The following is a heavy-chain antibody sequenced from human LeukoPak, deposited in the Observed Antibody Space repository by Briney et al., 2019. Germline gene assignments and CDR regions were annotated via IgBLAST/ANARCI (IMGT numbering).Heavy chain of an antibody. Sequence: ASVKVSCKASGYTFTSYDINWVRQATGQGLEWMGWMNPNSGNTGYAQKFQGRVTMTRNTSISTAYMELSSLRSEDTAVYYCARGFEDFWSGYFPPLYYYYGTDVWGQGTTVTVSS. V-gene: IGHV1-8*01. CDR3: ARGFEDFWSGYFPPLYYYYGTDV. CDR2: MNPNSGNT. J-gene: IGHJ6*02. CDR1: GYTFTSYD. D-gene: IGHD3-3*01.